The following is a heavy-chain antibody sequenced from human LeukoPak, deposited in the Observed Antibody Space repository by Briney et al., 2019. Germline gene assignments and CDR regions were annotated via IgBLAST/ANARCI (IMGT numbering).Heavy chain of an antibody. CDR3: ARHEYSSSGLNGFDP. V-gene: IGHV5-51*01. CDR2: IYPGDSDT. J-gene: IGHJ5*02. D-gene: IGHD6-13*01. CDR1: GYSFTSYW. Sequence: PGESLKISCKGSGYSFTSYWIGWVCQMPGKGLEWMGIIYPGDSDTRYSPSFQGQVTIPADKSISTAYLQWSSLKASDTAMYYCARHEYSSSGLNGFDPWGQGTLVTVSS.